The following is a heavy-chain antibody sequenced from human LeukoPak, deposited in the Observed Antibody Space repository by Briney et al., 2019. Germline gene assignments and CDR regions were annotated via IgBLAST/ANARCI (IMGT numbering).Heavy chain of an antibody. CDR1: GFTFDDYA. CDR2: ISYDGSNK. D-gene: IGHD3-22*01. V-gene: IGHV3-30-3*01. Sequence: GGSPRLTCAASGFTFDDYAMHWVRQAPGKGLEWVAVISYDGSNKYYADSVKGRFTISRDNSKNTLCLQMNSLRAEDTAVYYCASGQDYYDSSGYYVYWGQGTLVTVSS. J-gene: IGHJ4*02. CDR3: ASGQDYYDSSGYYVY.